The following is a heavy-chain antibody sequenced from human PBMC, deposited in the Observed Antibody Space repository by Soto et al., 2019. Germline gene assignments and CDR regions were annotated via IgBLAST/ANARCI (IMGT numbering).Heavy chain of an antibody. Sequence: GGPMRFRCAASGLTFRGYFMSWVRQAPGKGLEWVSAISGSGGSTYYADSVKGRFTISRDNSKNTLYLQMNSLRAEDTAVYYCAKDRYSSSTNWFDPWGQGTLVTVSS. CDR2: ISGSGGST. J-gene: IGHJ5*02. V-gene: IGHV3-23*01. CDR3: AKDRYSSSTNWFDP. CDR1: GLTFRGYF. D-gene: IGHD6-6*01.